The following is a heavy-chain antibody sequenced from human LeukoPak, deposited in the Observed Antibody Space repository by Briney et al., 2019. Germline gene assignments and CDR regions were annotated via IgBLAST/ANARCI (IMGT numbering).Heavy chain of an antibody. V-gene: IGHV4-34*01. CDR1: GGSFSGYY. CDR3: AGRTRRYSSSSIRHQDWSDP. Sequence: SETLSLTCVVYGGSFSGYYWSWIRQPPGKGLEGVGEINHSGSTNYNPSRKSRGTISEDTSKNQSSLKLSSVTAADTAVHYSAGRTRRYSSSSIRHQDWSDPWGQGTLVTVSS. D-gene: IGHD6-6*01. J-gene: IGHJ5*02. CDR2: INHSGST.